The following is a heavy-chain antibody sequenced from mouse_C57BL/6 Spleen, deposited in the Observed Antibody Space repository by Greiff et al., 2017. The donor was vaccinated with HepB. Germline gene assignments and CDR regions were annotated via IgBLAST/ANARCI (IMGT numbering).Heavy chain of an antibody. Sequence: VQLQQPGAELVKPGASVKVSCKASGYTFTSYWTHWVKQRPGQGLEWIGRIHPSDSDTNYNQKFKGKATLTVDKSSSTAYMQLSSLTSEDSAVYYCAIPSSGFWFAYWGQGTLVTVSA. V-gene: IGHV1-74*01. CDR3: AIPSSGFWFAY. J-gene: IGHJ3*01. CDR2: IHPSDSDT. D-gene: IGHD6-1*01. CDR1: GYTFTSYW.